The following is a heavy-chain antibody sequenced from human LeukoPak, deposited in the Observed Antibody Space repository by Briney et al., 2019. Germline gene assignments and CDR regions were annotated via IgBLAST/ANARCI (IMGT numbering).Heavy chain of an antibody. CDR1: GYIFTSYW. CDR2: IYPGDSDT. Sequence: GASLQISCKGSGYIFTSYWIGWVRQLPGKGLEWMGIIYPGDSDTRYSPSFQGQVTISADKSISTAYLQWSSLKASDTAMYYCARRIWLGGANDYWGQGTLVTVSS. J-gene: IGHJ4*02. CDR3: ARRIWLGGANDY. V-gene: IGHV5-51*01. D-gene: IGHD1-26*01.